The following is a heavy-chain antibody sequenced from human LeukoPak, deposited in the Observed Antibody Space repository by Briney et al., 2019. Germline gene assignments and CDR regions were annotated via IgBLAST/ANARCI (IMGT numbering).Heavy chain of an antibody. Sequence: GASVKISCKASGYTFTSYYMHWVRQAPGQGLEWMGIINPSGGSTSYAQKFQGRVTITRDTSASTAYMELSSLRSEDTAVYYCASENYYGPGSFDYWGQGTLVTVSS. D-gene: IGHD3-10*01. CDR2: INPSGGST. CDR3: ASENYYGPGSFDY. V-gene: IGHV1-46*01. CDR1: GYTFTSYY. J-gene: IGHJ4*02.